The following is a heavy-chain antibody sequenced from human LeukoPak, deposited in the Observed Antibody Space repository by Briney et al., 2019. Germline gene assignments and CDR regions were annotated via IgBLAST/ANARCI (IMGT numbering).Heavy chain of an antibody. Sequence: PGGSLRLSRAASGFTFSTFGMNWARQAPEKGLEGAAFIQYDDSIEYYADSVKGRFTISRDNSKNTLYLQMNSLRGDDTAVYYCAKDQGVVGSYDYWGHGTLVTVSS. V-gene: IGHV3-30*02. D-gene: IGHD3-10*01. J-gene: IGHJ4*01. CDR1: GFTFSTFG. CDR2: IQYDDSIE. CDR3: AKDQGVVGSYDY.